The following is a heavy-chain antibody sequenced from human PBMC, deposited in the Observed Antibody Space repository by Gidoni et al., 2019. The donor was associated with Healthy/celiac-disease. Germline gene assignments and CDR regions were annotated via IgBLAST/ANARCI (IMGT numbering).Heavy chain of an antibody. Sequence: QVQLQESGPGLVKPSQTLSLTCTVSGGSISSGSYYWSWIRQPAGKGLEWIGRIYTSGSTNYNPSLKSRVTISVDTSKSQFSLKLSSVTAADTAVYYCARRGSAYYYGMDVWGQGTTVTVSS. D-gene: IGHD3-10*01. CDR3: ARRGSAYYYGMDV. CDR2: IYTSGST. J-gene: IGHJ6*02. V-gene: IGHV4-61*02. CDR1: GGSISSGSYY.